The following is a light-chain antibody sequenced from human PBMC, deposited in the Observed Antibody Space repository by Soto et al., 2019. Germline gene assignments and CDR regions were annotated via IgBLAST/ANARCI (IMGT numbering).Light chain of an antibody. Sequence: QSVLTQPPSVSGAPGQRVTISCTGSSSNIGAGYDVHWYQQLPGTAPKLLIYGNSNRPSGVPDRFSGSKSGNMASLTISGLQAEDEADYYCCAFTSAGTWVFGGGTKLTVL. CDR2: GNS. CDR3: CAFTSAGTWV. J-gene: IGLJ3*02. V-gene: IGLV1-40*01. CDR1: SSNIGAGYD.